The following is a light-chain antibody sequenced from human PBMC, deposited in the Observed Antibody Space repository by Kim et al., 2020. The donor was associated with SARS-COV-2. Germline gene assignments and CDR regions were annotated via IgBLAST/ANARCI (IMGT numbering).Light chain of an antibody. CDR1: QSVSSN. CDR2: GAS. V-gene: IGKV3-15*01. J-gene: IGKJ1*01. Sequence: EIVMTQSPAPLSVSPGERATLSCRASQSVSSNLAWYQQKPGQAPRRLIYGASTRATGIPARFSGSGSGTEFTLTISSLQSEDFAVYYCQQYNNWHLAFGQGTQVEIK. CDR3: QQYNNWHLA.